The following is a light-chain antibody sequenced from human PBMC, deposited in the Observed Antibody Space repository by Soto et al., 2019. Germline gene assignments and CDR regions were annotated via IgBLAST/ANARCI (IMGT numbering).Light chain of an antibody. CDR1: QSVSSD. CDR3: QQNNKWPPVT. CDR2: GAS. J-gene: IGKJ4*01. V-gene: IGKV3-15*01. Sequence: EIVMTQSPATVSVSPGEGVTLSCRASQSVSSDLAWYQQKPGQAPRLLIYGASTRASGVPARFSGSGSGTEFTLTISSLQSEDVAFYYCQQNNKWPPVTFGGGTKVEIK.